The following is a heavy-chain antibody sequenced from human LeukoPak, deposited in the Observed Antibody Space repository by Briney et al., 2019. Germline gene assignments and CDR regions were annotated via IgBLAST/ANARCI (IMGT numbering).Heavy chain of an antibody. D-gene: IGHD3-3*01. CDR3: AREAESHILTIFGVVRYYGMDV. V-gene: IGHV3-11*01. Sequence: GGSLRLSCAASGFTFSDYYMSWIRQAPGKGLEWVSYISSSGSTIYYADSVKGRFTISRDNAKNSLYLQMNSLRAEDTAVYYCAREAESHILTIFGVVRYYGMDVWGQGTTVTVSS. J-gene: IGHJ6*02. CDR1: GFTFSDYY. CDR2: ISSSGSTI.